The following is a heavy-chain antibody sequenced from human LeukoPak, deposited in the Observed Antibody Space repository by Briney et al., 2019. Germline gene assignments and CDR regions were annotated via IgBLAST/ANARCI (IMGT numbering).Heavy chain of an antibody. Sequence: SETLSLTCTVSGGSISSSSYYWGWIRQPPGKGLEWIGSIYYSGSTYYNPSLKSRVTISVDTSKNQFSLKLSSVTAADTAVYYCARAYLWFGENTYYYMDVWGKGTTVTISS. CDR1: GGSISSSSYY. CDR3: ARAYLWFGENTYYYMDV. J-gene: IGHJ6*03. CDR2: IYYSGST. D-gene: IGHD3-10*01. V-gene: IGHV4-39*01.